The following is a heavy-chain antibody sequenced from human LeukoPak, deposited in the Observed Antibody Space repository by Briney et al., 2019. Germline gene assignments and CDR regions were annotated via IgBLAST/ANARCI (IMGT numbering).Heavy chain of an antibody. V-gene: IGHV1-18*01. Sequence: ASVKVSCKASGYTFTSYGIRWVRQAPGQGLEWMGWISAYNGNTNYAQKLQGRVTMTTDTSTSTAYMELRSLRSDDTAVYYCARYRIGCGGDCYSLVDYWGQGTLVTVSS. J-gene: IGHJ4*02. CDR3: ARYRIGCGGDCYSLVDY. D-gene: IGHD2-21*02. CDR1: GYTFTSYG. CDR2: ISAYNGNT.